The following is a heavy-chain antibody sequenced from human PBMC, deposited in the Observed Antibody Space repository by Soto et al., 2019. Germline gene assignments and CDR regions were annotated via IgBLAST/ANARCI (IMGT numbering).Heavy chain of an antibody. Sequence: ASVKVSCKASGYTFTSYGISWVRQAPGQGLEWMGWISAYNGSTNYAQKLQGRVTMTTDTSTSTAYMELRSLRSDDTAVYYCARVGYSSSSSTLYYYYGMDVWGQGTTVTVSS. CDR1: GYTFTSYG. V-gene: IGHV1-18*01. CDR2: ISAYNGST. D-gene: IGHD6-6*01. J-gene: IGHJ6*02. CDR3: ARVGYSSSSSTLYYYYGMDV.